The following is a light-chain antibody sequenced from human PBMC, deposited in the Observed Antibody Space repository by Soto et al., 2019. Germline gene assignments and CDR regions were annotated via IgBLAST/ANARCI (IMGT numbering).Light chain of an antibody. CDR2: EAT. CDR1: SGDVGTYNL. Sequence: QSVLTQPASVSGSPGQSITISCTGTSGDVGTYNLVSWFQQHPGKAPKLIIYEATKRPAGVSNRFSGSKSGNTASLTISGLQAEDDAHYYCCSYGGPFTWLFGGGTKLTVL. J-gene: IGLJ3*02. V-gene: IGLV2-23*01. CDR3: CSYGGPFTWL.